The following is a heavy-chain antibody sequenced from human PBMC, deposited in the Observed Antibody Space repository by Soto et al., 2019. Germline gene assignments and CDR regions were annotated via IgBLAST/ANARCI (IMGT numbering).Heavy chain of an antibody. CDR3: VSSLNYDFWRDGGNHRYFDR. Sequence: QVQLQESGPGLVQPSGTLSLTCAVSGGSVRSSFWWNWVRQSPGQGLEWIGKVYHGGSIIYNPSLRSRVTILLDKSNNQFSLRLTSVTAEDTAVYYCVSSLNYDFWRDGGNHRYFDRWGQGILVTVSS. D-gene: IGHD3-3*01. V-gene: IGHV4-4*02. CDR2: VYHGGSI. J-gene: IGHJ4*02. CDR1: GGSVRSSFW.